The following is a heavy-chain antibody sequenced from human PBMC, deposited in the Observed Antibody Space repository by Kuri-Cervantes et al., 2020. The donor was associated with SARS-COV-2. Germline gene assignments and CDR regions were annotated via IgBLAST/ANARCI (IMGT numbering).Heavy chain of an antibody. V-gene: IGHV3-73*01. CDR1: GFTFSGSA. Sequence: EALKTFCATSGFTFSGSAMHRVRQASGKGLEWVGRIRSKANSYATAYAASVKGRFTISRDDSKNTAYLQMNSLKTEDTAVYYCTREGDIVVVPAAIDAFDIWGQGTMVTVSS. CDR3: TREGDIVVVPAAIDAFDI. CDR2: IRSKANSYAT. J-gene: IGHJ3*02. D-gene: IGHD2-2*01.